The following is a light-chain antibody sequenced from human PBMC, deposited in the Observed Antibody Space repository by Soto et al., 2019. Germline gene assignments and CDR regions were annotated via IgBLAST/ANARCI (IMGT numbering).Light chain of an antibody. V-gene: IGKV1-5*03. Sequence: DIQMTQSPSTLSASVGDRVTITCRASQSISSWLAWYQQKTGKVPKLLIYKAYSLESGVPSRFSGSGSGAEFTRAVSSLQPDGFATYYCQQYNSNPLTLGGGTKVEIK. CDR3: QQYNSNPLT. CDR2: KAY. J-gene: IGKJ4*01. CDR1: QSISSW.